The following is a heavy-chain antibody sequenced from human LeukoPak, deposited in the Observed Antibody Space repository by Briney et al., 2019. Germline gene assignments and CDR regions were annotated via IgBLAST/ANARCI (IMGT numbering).Heavy chain of an antibody. V-gene: IGHV4-39*07. CDR3: ARETRRLIYMDV. CDR2: IYYSGST. Sequence: SETLSLTCTVSGGSISSSSYYWGWIRQPPGKGLEWIGSIYYSGSTYYNPSLKSRVTISVDTPKDQFSLKLSSVTAADTAVYYCARETRRLIYMDVWGKGTTVTVSS. J-gene: IGHJ6*03. CDR1: GGSISSSSYY. D-gene: IGHD4-23*01.